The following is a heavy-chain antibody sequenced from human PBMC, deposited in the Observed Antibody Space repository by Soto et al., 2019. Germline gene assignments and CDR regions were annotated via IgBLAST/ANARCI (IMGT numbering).Heavy chain of an antibody. CDR2: FDPEDGET. CDR1: GYTLTELS. Sequence: ASVKVSCKVSGYTLTELSMHWVRQAPGKGLEWLVGFDPEDGETIYAQKFQGRVTMTEDTSTDTAYMELSSLRSEDTAVYYCATLGSSTYSSSSLGAFDIWGQGTMVTVSS. J-gene: IGHJ3*02. D-gene: IGHD6-6*01. CDR3: ATLGSSTYSSSSLGAFDI. V-gene: IGHV1-24*01.